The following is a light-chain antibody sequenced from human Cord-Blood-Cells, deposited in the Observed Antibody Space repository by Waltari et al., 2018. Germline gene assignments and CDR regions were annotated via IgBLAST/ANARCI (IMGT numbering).Light chain of an antibody. Sequence: EIVMTQSPPTLSVSAAERATLPGRASQSVSSNLAWYQQKPGQAPRLLIYGASTMATGIPARFSGSGSGTEFTLTISSLQSEDFAIYYCQQYNSYPRTFGQGTKVEIK. J-gene: IGKJ1*01. CDR2: GAS. V-gene: IGKV3-15*01. CDR3: QQYNSYPRT. CDR1: QSVSSN.